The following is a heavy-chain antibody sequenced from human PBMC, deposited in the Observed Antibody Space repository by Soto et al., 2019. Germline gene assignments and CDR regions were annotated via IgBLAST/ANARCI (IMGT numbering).Heavy chain of an antibody. V-gene: IGHV4-34*01. CDR3: ARGLDYYYYMDV. CDR2: INHSGST. CDR1: SGAVSGYY. Sequence: SFAVYSGAVSGYYWSWIRQPPGKGLEWIGEINHSGSTNYNPSLKSRVTISVDTSKNQFSLKLSSVTAADTAVYYCARGLDYYYYMDVWGKGTTVTVSS. J-gene: IGHJ6*03.